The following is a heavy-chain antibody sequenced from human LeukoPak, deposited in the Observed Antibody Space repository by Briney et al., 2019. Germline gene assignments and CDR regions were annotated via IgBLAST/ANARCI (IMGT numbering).Heavy chain of an antibody. CDR1: GGSFSGYY. D-gene: IGHD4-17*01. V-gene: IGHV4-59*01. CDR3: ARDRYGDSRIIDY. Sequence: PSETLSLTCAVYGGSFSGYYWSWIRQPPGKGLEWIGYIYYSGSTNYNPSLKSRVTISVDTSKNQFSLKLSSVTAADTAVFYCARDRYGDSRIIDYWGQGTLVTVSS. J-gene: IGHJ4*02. CDR2: IYYSGST.